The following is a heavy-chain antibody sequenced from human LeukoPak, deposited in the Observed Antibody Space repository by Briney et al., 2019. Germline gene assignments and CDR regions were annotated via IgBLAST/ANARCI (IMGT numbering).Heavy chain of an antibody. Sequence: PSETLSLTCTVSGGSISSSSYYWGWIRQPPGKGLEWIGSIYYSGSTYYNPSLKSRVTISVDTSKNQFSLKLSSVTAADTAVYFCATGGPRYSYGEMGYWGQGTLVTVSS. CDR3: ATGGPRYSYGEMGY. CDR1: GGSISSSSYY. D-gene: IGHD5-18*01. V-gene: IGHV4-39*01. CDR2: IYYSGST. J-gene: IGHJ4*02.